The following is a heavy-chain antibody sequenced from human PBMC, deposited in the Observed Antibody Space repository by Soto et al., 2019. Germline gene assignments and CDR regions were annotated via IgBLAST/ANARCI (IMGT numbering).Heavy chain of an antibody. CDR1: GGSISSSNW. Sequence: QVQLQESGPGLVKPSGTLSLTCAVSGGSISSSNWWSWVRQPPGKGLEWIGEIYHSGSTNYNPSLKSRVTIAVDKSKNQFSLKLSSVTAADTAVYYCARVDPDLSGWYPGYFQHWGQGTLVTVSS. CDR3: ARVDPDLSGWYPGYFQH. D-gene: IGHD6-19*01. CDR2: IYHSGST. V-gene: IGHV4-4*02. J-gene: IGHJ1*01.